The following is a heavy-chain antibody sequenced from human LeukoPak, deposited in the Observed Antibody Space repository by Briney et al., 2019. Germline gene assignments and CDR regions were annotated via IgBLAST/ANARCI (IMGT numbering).Heavy chain of an antibody. V-gene: IGHV3-13*04. CDR1: GFTVSSNY. D-gene: IGHD1-26*01. J-gene: IGHJ4*02. CDR2: IGTAGDT. CDR3: ARGSGTYYDY. Sequence: GGSLRLSCAASGFTVSSNYMSWVRQTTGKGLEWVSAIGTAGDTYYPGSVKGRFTISRENDKNSLYLQMNSLRAGDTAVYFCARGSGTYYDYWGQGTLVTVSS.